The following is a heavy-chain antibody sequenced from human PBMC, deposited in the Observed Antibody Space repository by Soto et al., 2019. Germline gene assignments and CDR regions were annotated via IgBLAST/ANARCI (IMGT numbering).Heavy chain of an antibody. CDR3: ARDRGVYSSSSPRYYYYGMDV. V-gene: IGHV4-61*01. CDR1: GGSVSSGSYY. CDR2: IYYSVST. J-gene: IGHJ6*02. Sequence: SETLSLTCTVCGGSVSSGSYYWSWIRQPPGKGLEWIGYIYYSVSTNYNPSLKSPVTISVDTSKNQFSLKLSSVTAADTAVYYCARDRGVYSSSSPRYYYYGMDVWGQGTTVTVSS. D-gene: IGHD6-6*01.